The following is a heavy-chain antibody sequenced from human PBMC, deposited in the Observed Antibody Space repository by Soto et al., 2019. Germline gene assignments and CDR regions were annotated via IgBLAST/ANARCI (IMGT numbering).Heavy chain of an antibody. V-gene: IGHV1-18*01. CDR2: ISAYNGNT. CDR3: AREEDCCTNGVCYCFNY. J-gene: IGHJ4*02. D-gene: IGHD2-8*01. Sequence: GASVKVSCKASGYTFTSYGISWVRQASGQGLEWMGWISAYNGNTNYAQKLQGRVTMTTDTSTSTAYMELRSLRSDDTAVYYCAREEDCCTNGVCYCFNYWGQGTLVTVSS. CDR1: GYTFTSYG.